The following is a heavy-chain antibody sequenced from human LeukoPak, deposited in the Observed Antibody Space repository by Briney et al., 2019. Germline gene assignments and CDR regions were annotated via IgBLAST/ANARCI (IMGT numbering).Heavy chain of an antibody. CDR3: ARGVSSVAAAGTGY. D-gene: IGHD6-13*01. CDR2: INPNSGGT. CDR1: GYTFTGYY. Sequence: ASVKVSCKASGYTFTGYYMHWVRQAPGQGLEWMGWINPNSGGTNYARKFQGRVTMTRDTSISTAYMELSRLRSDDTAVYYCARGVSSVAAAGTGYWGQGTLVTVSS. J-gene: IGHJ4*02. V-gene: IGHV1-2*02.